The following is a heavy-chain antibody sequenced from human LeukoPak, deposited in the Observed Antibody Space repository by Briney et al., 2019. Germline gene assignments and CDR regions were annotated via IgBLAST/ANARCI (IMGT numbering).Heavy chain of an antibody. V-gene: IGHV3-30*18. CDR1: GFTFSSYG. D-gene: IGHD3-22*01. CDR3: AKDQRDYYDSSGSSIQH. J-gene: IGHJ1*01. Sequence: GGSLRLSCATSGFTFSSYGMHRVRQAPGKGLEWVAVISYDGSNKYYADSVKGRFTISRDNSKNTLYLQMNSLRAEDTAVHYCAKDQRDYYDSSGSSIQHWGQGTLVTVSS. CDR2: ISYDGSNK.